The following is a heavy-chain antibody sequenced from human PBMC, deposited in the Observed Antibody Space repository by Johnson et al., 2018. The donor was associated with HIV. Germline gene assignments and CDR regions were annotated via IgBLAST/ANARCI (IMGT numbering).Heavy chain of an antibody. D-gene: IGHD1-1*01. Sequence: QVQLVESGGGLVQPGGSLRLSCAASGFTVSSNYMSWIRQAPGKGLEWVSSISSSGSPIYYADSVKGRFTISRDNAKHTVYLQMNSLRVEDTAVYYCGRPGNFDIWGLGTMVTVSS. CDR1: GFTVSSNY. J-gene: IGHJ3*02. V-gene: IGHV3-11*04. CDR2: ISSSGSPI. CDR3: GRPGNFDI.